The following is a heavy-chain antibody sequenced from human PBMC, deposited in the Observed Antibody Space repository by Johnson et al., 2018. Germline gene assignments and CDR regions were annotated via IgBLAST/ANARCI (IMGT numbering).Heavy chain of an antibody. V-gene: IGHV1-69*04. J-gene: IGHJ1*01. Sequence: QVQLVQSGAEVKKPGSSVKVSCRASGGTFGNYSIIWLRQAPGQGLEWMGRIIPVLEIANYALSFQGRVTITADKSTSTAYRALGSLDSEATAIYYCAGGPCNDGRCYPTLFHDWGQGTLVTVSS. CDR2: IIPVLEIA. CDR1: GGTFGNYS. D-gene: IGHD2-15*01. CDR3: AGGPCNDGRCYPTLFHD.